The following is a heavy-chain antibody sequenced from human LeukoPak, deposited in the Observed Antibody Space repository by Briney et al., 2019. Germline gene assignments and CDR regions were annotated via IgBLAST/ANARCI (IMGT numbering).Heavy chain of an antibody. CDR1: GGSISSYY. CDR2: IYYSGST. D-gene: IGHD5-18*01. V-gene: IGHV4-59*01. CDR3: ASRNVDTGFDH. J-gene: IGHJ4*02. Sequence: SETLSLTCIVSGGSISSYYWSWIRQPPGRGLEWIGFIYYSGSTNYNPSLKSRVTISVDTSKSQFSLKLNSVTAADTAVYYCASRNVDTGFDHWGQGTLVTVSS.